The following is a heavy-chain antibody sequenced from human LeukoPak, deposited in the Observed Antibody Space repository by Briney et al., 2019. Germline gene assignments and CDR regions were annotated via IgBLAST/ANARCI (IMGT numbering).Heavy chain of an antibody. CDR1: GFTFSNYE. D-gene: IGHD3-10*01. Sequence: PGGSLRLSCAASGFTFSNYEMNWVRQAPGKGLDWVAYISRGGRTVDYADSVKGRFTISRDSAKNALYLQMNSLRAEDTAVYYCAKSRSYTVRDAFEIWGQGTKVTVSS. CDR2: ISRGGRTV. J-gene: IGHJ3*02. CDR3: AKSRSYTVRDAFEI. V-gene: IGHV3-48*03.